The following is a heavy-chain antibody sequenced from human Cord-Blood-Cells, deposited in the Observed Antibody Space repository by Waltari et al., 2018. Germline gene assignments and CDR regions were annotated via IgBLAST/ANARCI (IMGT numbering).Heavy chain of an antibody. Sequence: QVQLQESGPGLVKPSETLSLTCTVSGGYISSYYWSWIRQPPGKGLEWIGYIYYSGSTNYNPSLKSRVTISVDTSKNQFSLKLSSVTAADTAVYYCARHVSSLGILGGLDYWGQGTLVTVSS. CDR1: GGYISSYY. CDR2: IYYSGST. V-gene: IGHV4-59*08. D-gene: IGHD7-27*01. CDR3: ARHVSSLGILGGLDY. J-gene: IGHJ4*02.